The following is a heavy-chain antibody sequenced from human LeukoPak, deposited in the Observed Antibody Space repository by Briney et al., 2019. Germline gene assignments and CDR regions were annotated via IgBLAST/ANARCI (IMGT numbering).Heavy chain of an antibody. J-gene: IGHJ2*01. Sequence: SQTLSLTCTVSGGSISSGDYYWSWIRQPPGKGLEWIGYIYYSGSTYYNPSLKSRVTISVDTSKNQFSLKLSSVTAADTAVYYCARDYHLLRENRYWYFDLWGRGTLVTVSS. V-gene: IGHV4-30-4*08. CDR2: IYYSGST. CDR3: ARDYHLLRENRYWYFDL. D-gene: IGHD2-2*01. CDR1: GGSISSGDYY.